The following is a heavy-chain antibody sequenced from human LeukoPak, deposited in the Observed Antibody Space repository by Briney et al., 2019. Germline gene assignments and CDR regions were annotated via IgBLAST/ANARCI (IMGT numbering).Heavy chain of an antibody. V-gene: IGHV3-9*01. D-gene: IGHD3-10*01. CDR1: GFTFDDYA. J-gene: IGHJ4*02. Sequence: PGGSLRLSCAASGFTFDDYAMHWVRQAPGKGLEWVSGLSWNSGSIGYADSVKGRFTISRDNAKNSLYLQMNSLRAEDTALYYCAKDPMVRGVITPAYFDYWGQGTLVTVSS. CDR2: LSWNSGSI. CDR3: AKDPMVRGVITPAYFDY.